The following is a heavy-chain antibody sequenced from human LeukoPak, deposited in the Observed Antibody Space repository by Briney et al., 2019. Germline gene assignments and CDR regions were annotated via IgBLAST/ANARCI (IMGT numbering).Heavy chain of an antibody. CDR3: TRTGDSTGYTYYYDY. CDR1: GFTFTNHW. J-gene: IGHJ4*02. Sequence: PGGSLRLSCAASGFTFTNHWMHWVRQAPGKGLMWVSRVNGDGSSTSYADSVEGRFTISRDNAKNTVYLQMNCLRVEDSAVYYCTRTGDSTGYTYYYDYWGQGTLVTVSS. D-gene: IGHD6-19*01. V-gene: IGHV3-74*01. CDR2: VNGDGSST.